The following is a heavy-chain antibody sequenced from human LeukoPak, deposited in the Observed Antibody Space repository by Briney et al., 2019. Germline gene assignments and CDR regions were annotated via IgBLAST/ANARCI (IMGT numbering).Heavy chain of an antibody. V-gene: IGHV4-39*01. D-gene: IGHD5-18*01. CDR2: IYYSGST. Sequence: SETLSLTCTVSGGSISSSSYSWGWIRQPPGKGLEWIGSIYYSGSTYYNPSLKSRVTISVDTSKNQFSLKLSSVTAADTAVYYCARLQYTALDYWGQGTLVTVSS. CDR1: GGSISSSSYS. J-gene: IGHJ4*02. CDR3: ARLQYTALDY.